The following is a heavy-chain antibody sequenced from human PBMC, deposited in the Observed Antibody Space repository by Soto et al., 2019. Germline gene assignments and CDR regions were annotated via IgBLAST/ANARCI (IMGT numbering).Heavy chain of an antibody. J-gene: IGHJ4*02. V-gene: IGHV3-23*01. D-gene: IGHD3-3*01. CDR1: GFTFSSYA. CDR3: AKDLDVSSYRLPYYFDS. Sequence: HPGGSLRLSCAASGFTFSSYAMSWVRQAPGKGLEWVSGISGSGGNTYYIDSVKGRFTISRDNSKNTLYVQMNSLRAEDTALYYCAKDLDVSSYRLPYYFDSWGQGAQVTVSS. CDR2: ISGSGGNT.